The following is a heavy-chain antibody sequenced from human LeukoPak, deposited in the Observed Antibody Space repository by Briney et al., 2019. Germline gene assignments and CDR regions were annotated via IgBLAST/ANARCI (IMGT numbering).Heavy chain of an antibody. CDR3: ARVRVYRVVVVAARGPYYFDY. CDR1: GGSFSGHY. Sequence: PSETLSLTCAVSGGSFSGHYWSWIRQPPGKGLEWIGEINHSGSTNYNPSLKSRVTISVDTSKNQFSLKLSSVTAADTAVYYCARVRVYRVVVVAARGPYYFDYWGQGTLVTVSS. J-gene: IGHJ4*02. CDR2: INHSGST. D-gene: IGHD2-15*01. V-gene: IGHV4-34*01.